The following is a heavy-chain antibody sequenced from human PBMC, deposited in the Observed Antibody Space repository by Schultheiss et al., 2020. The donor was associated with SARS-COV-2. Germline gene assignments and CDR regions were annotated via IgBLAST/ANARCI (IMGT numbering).Heavy chain of an antibody. CDR3: ARVPDCSGGSCYLYYYYGMDV. CDR2: ISARGGST. V-gene: IGHV3-23*01. J-gene: IGHJ6*02. Sequence: GSLRLSCAASGFTFSNYALHWVRQAPGKGLEWVSVISARGGSTYYADSVKGRFTISRDNAKNTLYLQMNSLRAEDTAVYYCARVPDCSGGSCYLYYYYGMDVWGQGTTVTVSS. D-gene: IGHD2-15*01. CDR1: GFTFSNYA.